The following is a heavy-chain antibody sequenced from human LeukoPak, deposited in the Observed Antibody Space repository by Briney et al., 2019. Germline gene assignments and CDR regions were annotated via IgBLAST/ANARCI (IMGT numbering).Heavy chain of an antibody. J-gene: IGHJ5*02. CDR1: GFTFSSYA. CDR3: AKGGQWLVPANWFDP. D-gene: IGHD6-19*01. V-gene: IGHV3-23*01. Sequence: GVSLRLSCAASGFTFSSYAMIWVRQAPGKGLEGVSAISGSGGSTYYADSVKGRFTISRDNSKNTLYLQMNSLRAEDTAVYYCAKGGQWLVPANWFDPWGQGTLVTVSS. CDR2: ISGSGGST.